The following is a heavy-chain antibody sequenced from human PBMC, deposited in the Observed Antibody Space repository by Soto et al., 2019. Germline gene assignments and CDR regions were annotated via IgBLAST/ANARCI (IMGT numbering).Heavy chain of an antibody. CDR1: GFTFTSSA. CDR2: IVVGSGNT. Sequence: SVKVSCKASGFTFTSSAMQWVRQARGQRLEWIGWIVVGSGNTNYAQKFQERVTITRDMSTSTAYMELSSLRSEDTAVYYCAANLYYDFWSGLDYFDYWGQGTLVTGSS. CDR3: AANLYYDFWSGLDYFDY. J-gene: IGHJ4*02. V-gene: IGHV1-58*02. D-gene: IGHD3-3*01.